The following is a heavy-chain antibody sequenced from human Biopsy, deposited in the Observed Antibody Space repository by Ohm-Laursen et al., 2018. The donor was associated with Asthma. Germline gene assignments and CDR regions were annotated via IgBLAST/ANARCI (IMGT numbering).Heavy chain of an antibody. Sequence: SSVKVSCKPPGGTFSNFAISWVRQAPGQRLEWLGGIMTVFGTTNYAQKFQGRVTITADESTSTAYMEVTSLRSEDTAIYYCARCQVGYSSGWSLLLKKIYYSGMDVWGQGTAVTVSS. CDR2: IMTVFGTT. CDR1: GGTFSNFA. CDR3: ARCQVGYSSGWSLLLKKIYYSGMDV. J-gene: IGHJ6*02. D-gene: IGHD6-19*01. V-gene: IGHV1-69*01.